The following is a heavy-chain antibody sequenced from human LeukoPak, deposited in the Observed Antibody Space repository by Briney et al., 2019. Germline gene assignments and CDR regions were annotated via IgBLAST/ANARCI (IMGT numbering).Heavy chain of an antibody. CDR3: ARGLQETLAWLKALSAFDI. J-gene: IGHJ3*02. CDR2: ISAYNGNT. CDR1: GYTFTSYG. V-gene: IGHV1-18*01. Sequence: ASVKVSCKASGYTFTSYGISWVRQAPGQGLEWMGWISAYNGNTNYAQKLQGRVTMSTDTSTSAGYMELRSLRSDDTAVYYCARGLQETLAWLKALSAFDIWGQGTMVTVSS. D-gene: IGHD5-24*01.